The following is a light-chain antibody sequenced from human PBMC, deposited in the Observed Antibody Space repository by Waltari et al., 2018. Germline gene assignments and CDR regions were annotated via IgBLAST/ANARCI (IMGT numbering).Light chain of an antibody. CDR3: MQSIQLPLT. V-gene: IGKV2D-29*01. CDR1: QSLPNSDGKTY. Sequence: DIVMTQTPLSLSVTPGQPASISCKSSQSLPNSDGKTYSYWYLQKPGQPPQLMIYEVSNRVSGVPNRFSGSVSGTDFTLKISLAESEDVRVYYCMQSIQLPLTFGGGTKVEIK. CDR2: EVS. J-gene: IGKJ4*01.